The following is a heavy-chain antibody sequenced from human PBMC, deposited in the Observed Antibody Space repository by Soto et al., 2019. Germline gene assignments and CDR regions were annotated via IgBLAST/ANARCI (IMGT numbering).Heavy chain of an antibody. D-gene: IGHD2-15*01. V-gene: IGHV3-23*01. CDR1: GFTFSGYA. Sequence: DVQLLESGGDLVRPGGSLRLSCAASGFTFSGYAMNWVRQPPGKGLEWVSVISGSGGSAYYADSVQGRFSISRDNSNNTLYLLMNNLRAEDTAIYYCAKGPLIVVVPFDYWGQGTLVTVSA. J-gene: IGHJ4*02. CDR2: ISGSGGSA. CDR3: AKGPLIVVVPFDY.